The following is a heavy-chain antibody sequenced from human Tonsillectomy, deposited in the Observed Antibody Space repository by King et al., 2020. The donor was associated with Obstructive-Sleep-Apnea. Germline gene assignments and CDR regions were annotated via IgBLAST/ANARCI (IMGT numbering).Heavy chain of an antibody. CDR2: INHSVST. J-gene: IGHJ4*02. CDR1: CGSFSVYY. D-gene: IGHD6-13*01. V-gene: IGHV4-34*01. Sequence: VQLQQWGAGLLKPSETLSLTCAVYCGSFSVYYWSWIRQPPGKGLEWIGEINHSVSTNYNPSLKSRVTISLDTSKNQFSLELSSVTAADTAVYYCARGGWGSSWPFDYWGQGTLVTVSS. CDR3: ARGGWGSSWPFDY.